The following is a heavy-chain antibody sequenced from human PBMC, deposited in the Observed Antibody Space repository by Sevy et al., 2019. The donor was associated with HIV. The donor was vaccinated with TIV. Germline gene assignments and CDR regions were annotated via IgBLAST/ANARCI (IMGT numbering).Heavy chain of an antibody. CDR1: GYSFTNYW. Sequence: ESLKISCKGSGYSFTNYWIGWVRQMPGKGLEWMGIIYPGDSDTRYSPSFQGQVTISADKSISTAYLQWSSLKASDTAMYYCARQGAGDDILTGYSNFDYWGQGALVTVSS. CDR2: IYPGDSDT. CDR3: ARQGAGDDILTGYSNFDY. V-gene: IGHV5-51*01. J-gene: IGHJ4*02. D-gene: IGHD3-9*01.